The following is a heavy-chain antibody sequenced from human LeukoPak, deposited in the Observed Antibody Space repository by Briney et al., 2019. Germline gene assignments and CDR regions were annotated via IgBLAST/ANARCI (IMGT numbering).Heavy chain of an antibody. J-gene: IGHJ4*02. CDR2: IYTSGST. V-gene: IGHV4-4*07. D-gene: IGHD3-22*01. CDR1: GGSISSYH. CDR3: ARDRYYYDSSGYLVFDY. Sequence: SETLSLTCTVSGGSISSYHWSWIRQPAGKGLEWIGRIYTSGSTNYNPSLKSRVTMSVDTSKNQFSLKLSSVTAADTAVYYCARDRYYYDSSGYLVFDYWGQGTLVTVSS.